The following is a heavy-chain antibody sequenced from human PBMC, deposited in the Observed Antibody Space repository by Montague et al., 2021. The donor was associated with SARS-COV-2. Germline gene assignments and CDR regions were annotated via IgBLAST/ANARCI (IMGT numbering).Heavy chain of an antibody. D-gene: IGHD6-13*01. CDR1: GVSLSSGDSD. CDR3: VATYNGNWYYFDY. Sequence: SETLSLTCSVSGVSLSSGDSDWGWPRQAPGKGLVWIGVLHYAESAYYNPSLRSRVTISADTSKNQFSLKLNSVTAADTAVYYCVATYNGNWYYFDYWGQGTLVTVSS. CDR2: LHYAESA. J-gene: IGHJ4*02. V-gene: IGHV4-39*01.